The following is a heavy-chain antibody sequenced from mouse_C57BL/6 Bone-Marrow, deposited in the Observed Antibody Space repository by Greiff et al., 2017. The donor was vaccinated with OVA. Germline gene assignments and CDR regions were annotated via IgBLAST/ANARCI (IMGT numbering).Heavy chain of an antibody. CDR3: AHQQWLPYWDFDV. Sequence: VKLQESGPELVKPGASVKISCKASGYAFSSSWMNWVKQRPGKGLEWIGRIYPGDGDTNYNGKFKGKATLTADKSSSTAYMQLSSLTSEDSAVYFCAHQQWLPYWDFDVWGTGTTVTVSS. J-gene: IGHJ1*03. CDR2: IYPGDGDT. CDR1: GYAFSSSW. D-gene: IGHD2-2*01. V-gene: IGHV1-82*01.